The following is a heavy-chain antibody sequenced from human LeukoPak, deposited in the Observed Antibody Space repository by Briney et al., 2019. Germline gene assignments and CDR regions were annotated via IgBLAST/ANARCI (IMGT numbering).Heavy chain of an antibody. D-gene: IGHD2/OR15-2a*01. V-gene: IGHV3-49*04. J-gene: IGHJ6*03. Sequence: GGSLRLSCTASGFTFGDYAMSWVRQAPGKGLEWVGFIRSKAYGGTTEYAASVKGRFTISRDNAKNFLYLQMNSLRAEDTAVYYCARAAYCSSTTTCPYYYYMDVWGKGTTVTVSS. CDR3: ARAAYCSSTTTCPYYYYMDV. CDR1: GFTFGDYA. CDR2: IRSKAYGGTT.